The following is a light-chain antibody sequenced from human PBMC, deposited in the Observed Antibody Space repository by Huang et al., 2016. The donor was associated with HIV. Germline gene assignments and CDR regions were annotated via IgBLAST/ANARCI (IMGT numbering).Light chain of an antibody. V-gene: IGKV3D-15*01. J-gene: IGKJ4*01. Sequence: EIVMTQSPATLSVSPGGGATLSCRASQNVRSNLAWYQQTPGQAPRLLIYDTSTRASGVPARFRGSGSGTEVTLTISGLQSEDFAVYYCQQYDNWPPGLTFGGGTKVEI. CDR3: QQYDNWPPGLT. CDR2: DTS. CDR1: QNVRSN.